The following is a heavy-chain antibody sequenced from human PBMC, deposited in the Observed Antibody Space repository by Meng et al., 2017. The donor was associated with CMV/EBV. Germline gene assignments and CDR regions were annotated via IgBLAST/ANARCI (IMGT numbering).Heavy chain of an antibody. J-gene: IGHJ4*02. D-gene: IGHD1-1*01. CDR2: SKNDPNTYTT. CDR3: VRTNSGPRYDFDY. CDR1: GCSLSDYY. V-gene: IGHV3-72*01. Sequence: SGCSLSDYYRDWVRQAPGKGLEWIGRSKNDPNTYTTEYAAAVRGRFTISRDASENSLFLQMSSLKAEDTALYYCVRTNSGPRYDFDYWGQGALVTVSS.